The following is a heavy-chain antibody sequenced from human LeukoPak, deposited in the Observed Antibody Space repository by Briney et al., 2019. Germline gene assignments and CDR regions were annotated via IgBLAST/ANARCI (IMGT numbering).Heavy chain of an antibody. CDR2: ISAYNGNT. CDR3: ARVPWFGELLYNWFDP. Sequence: GASVKVSCKASGYTFTSYDINWVRQATGQGLEWMGWISAYNGNTNYAQKLQGRVTMTTDTSTSTAYMELRSLRSDDTAVYYCARVPWFGELLYNWFDPWGQGTLVTVSS. J-gene: IGHJ5*02. CDR1: GYTFTSYD. D-gene: IGHD3-10*01. V-gene: IGHV1-18*01.